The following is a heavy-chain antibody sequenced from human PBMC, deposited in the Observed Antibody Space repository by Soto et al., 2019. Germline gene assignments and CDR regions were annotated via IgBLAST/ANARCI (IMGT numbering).Heavy chain of an antibody. J-gene: IGHJ6*02. V-gene: IGHV3-7*01. CDR3: VRDWSTFWGMDV. CDR1: GFTFSTDW. Sequence: PGGSLRLSCAASGFTFSTDWMNWVRQAPGEGLEWVANIKQDGSEKYYVDSVKGRFATSRDNAKDSLFLQMNNLRAENTAVYYCVRDWSTFWGMDVWGQGTTVTVSS. CDR2: IKQDGSEK.